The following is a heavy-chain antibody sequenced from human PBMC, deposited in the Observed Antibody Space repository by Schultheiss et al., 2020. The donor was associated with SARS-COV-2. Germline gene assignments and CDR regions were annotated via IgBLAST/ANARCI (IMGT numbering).Heavy chain of an antibody. J-gene: IGHJ4*02. V-gene: IGHV4-61*02. D-gene: IGHD3-10*02. CDR2: IYTSGST. CDR3: ARGLRRLVFSGWAFDY. Sequence: SETLSLTCTVSGGSISSGSYYWSWIRQPAGKGLEWIGRIYTSGSTNYNPSLKSRVTMSVDTSKNQFSLKLSSVTAADTAVYYCARGLRRLVFSGWAFDYWGQGTLVTVSS. CDR1: GGSISSGSYY.